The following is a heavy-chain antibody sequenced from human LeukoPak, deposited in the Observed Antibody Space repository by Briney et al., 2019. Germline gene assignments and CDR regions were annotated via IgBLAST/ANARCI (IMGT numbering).Heavy chain of an antibody. D-gene: IGHD6-6*01. V-gene: IGHV5-51*01. CDR2: IYPGESDT. CDR1: GSNFTSYW. J-gene: IGHJ3*02. CDR3: ARYSSSSGDAFDI. Sequence: GESLQISCQGSGSNFTSYWIGGARQLPGKGLEGMGIIYPGESDTRYSPSFQGQVTISAAKSISTAYLQWSSLKASDTAMYYCARYSSSSGDAFDIWGQGTMVTVSS.